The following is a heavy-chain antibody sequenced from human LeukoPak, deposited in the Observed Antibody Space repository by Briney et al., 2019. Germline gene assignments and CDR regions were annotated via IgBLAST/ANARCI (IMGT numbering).Heavy chain of an antibody. D-gene: IGHD3-3*01. Sequence: ASVKISCKASGYTFTGYYMHCVRQAPGQGLEWMGWIHPKSRGTTYAQSFQGRVIMTSDTSISTAYMEVRSITSDDTAVYYCTRGTILEPFDIWGQGTMVTVSS. CDR3: TRGTILEPFDI. J-gene: IGHJ3*02. V-gene: IGHV1-2*02. CDR1: GYTFTGYY. CDR2: IHPKSRGT.